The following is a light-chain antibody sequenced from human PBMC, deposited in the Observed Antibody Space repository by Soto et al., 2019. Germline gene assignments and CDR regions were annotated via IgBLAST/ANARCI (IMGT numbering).Light chain of an antibody. CDR1: RSNIGDNY. Sequence: QSALTQPPSASGTPGQRVTISCSGSRSNIGDNYVFWYHQVPGTAPKLLIYRNDQRPSGVPDRFSGSKSGTSASLAISVLRAEDEADYYCAAWDYNLSAYVFVSGTELTVL. J-gene: IGLJ1*01. CDR2: RND. V-gene: IGLV1-47*01. CDR3: AAWDYNLSAYV.